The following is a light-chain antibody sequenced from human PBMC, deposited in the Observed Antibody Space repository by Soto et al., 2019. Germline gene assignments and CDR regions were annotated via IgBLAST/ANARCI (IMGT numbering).Light chain of an antibody. CDR3: QHRRAWPVT. Sequence: EIVLTQSPATLSLSPGERATLSCRASQTVDTYLAWYQQKPGQSPILLIYDVSDRATGIPARFSGSGSGTDFTLTISSLEPEDVAVYYCQHRRAWPVTFGGGTRVEI. CDR2: DVS. CDR1: QTVDTY. J-gene: IGKJ4*01. V-gene: IGKV3-11*01.